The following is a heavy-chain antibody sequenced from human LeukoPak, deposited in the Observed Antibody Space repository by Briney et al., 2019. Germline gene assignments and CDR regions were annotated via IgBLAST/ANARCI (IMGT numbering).Heavy chain of an antibody. CDR1: GGSFSGYY. CDR3: ARSYRITMVRGNKAFDI. CDR2: INHSGST. J-gene: IGHJ3*02. D-gene: IGHD3-10*01. Sequence: SETLSLTCAVYGGSFSGYYWSWTRQPPGKGLEWIGEINHSGSTNYNPSLKSRVTISVDTSKNQFSLKLSSVTAADTAVYYCARSYRITMVRGNKAFDIWGQGTMVTVSS. V-gene: IGHV4-34*01.